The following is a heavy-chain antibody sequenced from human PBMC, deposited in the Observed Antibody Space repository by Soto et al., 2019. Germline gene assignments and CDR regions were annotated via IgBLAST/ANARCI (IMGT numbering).Heavy chain of an antibody. CDR2: INAGNGNT. CDR1: GYTFTSYA. V-gene: IGHV1-3*01. CDR3: ARGVGLYSNYDY. D-gene: IGHD2-2*02. J-gene: IGHJ4*02. Sequence: QVQLVQSGAEVKKPGASVKVSCKASGYTFTSYAMHWVRQAPGQRLEWMGWINAGNGNTKYSQKFQGRVTITRDTSASTAYRELSWWRSEDTAVYYCARGVGLYSNYDYWGQGTLVTVSS.